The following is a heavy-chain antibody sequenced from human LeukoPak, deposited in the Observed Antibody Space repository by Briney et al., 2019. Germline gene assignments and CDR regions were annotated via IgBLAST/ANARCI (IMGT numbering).Heavy chain of an antibody. CDR3: SRGRLFGDY. CDR1: GFTFISYE. V-gene: IGHV3-48*03. J-gene: IGHJ4*02. CDR2: ISGSGGTI. D-gene: IGHD2-21*02. Sequence: PGGSLRLSCAASGFTFISYEMNWVRQAPGKGLEWVSYISGSGGTIYYTDSVKGRFTISRDNAKNSLYLQMNSLRAEDTAVYYCSRGRLFGDYWGQGALVTVSS.